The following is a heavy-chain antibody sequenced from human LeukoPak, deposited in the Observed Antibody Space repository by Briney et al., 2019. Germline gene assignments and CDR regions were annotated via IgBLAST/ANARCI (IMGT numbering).Heavy chain of an antibody. CDR2: INPSSGDT. V-gene: IGHV1-2*06. Sequence: ASVKVSCKASGYTFTGYYLYWVRQAPGQGLEWMGRINPSSGDTENTQKFEDRVTMTRDTSTSTAYMELRGLRSGDTAVYYCARDKYYYGSGTFYSSAVFDHWGQGTLVAVSS. J-gene: IGHJ4*02. CDR1: GYTFTGYY. D-gene: IGHD3-10*01. CDR3: ARDKYYYGSGTFYSSAVFDH.